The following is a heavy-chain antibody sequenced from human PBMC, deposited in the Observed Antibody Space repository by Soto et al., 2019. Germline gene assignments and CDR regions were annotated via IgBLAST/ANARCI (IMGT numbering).Heavy chain of an antibody. CDR1: GFTFRNHG. CDR2: IWYDESHE. V-gene: IGHV3-33*01. D-gene: IGHD2-21*01. J-gene: IGHJ5*02. CDR3: ARDRSEFARWFDR. Sequence: QVQLVESGGGLVQPERSLRLPCAASGFTFRNHGMHWVRQAPGKGLEWVAVIWYDESHEFYADSVKGRFSISRDNAKNTLYLQMNSLRAEDTAMYYCARDRSEFARWFDRWGQGTLVTVSS.